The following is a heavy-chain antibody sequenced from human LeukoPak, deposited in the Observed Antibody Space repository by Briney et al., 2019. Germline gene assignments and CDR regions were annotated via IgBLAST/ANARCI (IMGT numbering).Heavy chain of an antibody. CDR2: INQDGSEK. Sequence: GGSLRLSCAASGFTFSSYSMNWVRQAPGKGLEWVANINQDGSEKYYVDSVKGRLTISRDNAKNSLYLQMNSLRAEDTAVYYCARDQGFSYYYYYMDVWGKGTTVTVSS. J-gene: IGHJ6*03. D-gene: IGHD3-3*01. CDR1: GFTFSSYS. V-gene: IGHV3-7*01. CDR3: ARDQGFSYYYYYMDV.